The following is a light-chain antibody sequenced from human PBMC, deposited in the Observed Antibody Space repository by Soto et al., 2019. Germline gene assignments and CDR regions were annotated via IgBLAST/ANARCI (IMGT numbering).Light chain of an antibody. J-gene: IGKJ3*01. V-gene: IGKV2-28*01. CDR3: MQALQTPFT. CDR2: LGS. CDR1: QSLLHGNGHNY. Sequence: DIVMTQSPLSLPITPGEPASISCRSSQSLLHGNGHNYLDWYLQKPGQSPQLLIYLGSNRASGVPGRFSGSGSGTDFTLKINRVEAEDVGVYYCMQALQTPFTFGPGTKLDIK.